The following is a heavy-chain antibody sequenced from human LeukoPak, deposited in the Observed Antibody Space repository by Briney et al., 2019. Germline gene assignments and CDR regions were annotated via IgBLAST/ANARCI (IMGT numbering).Heavy chain of an antibody. V-gene: IGHV3-30*19. Sequence: GGSLRLSCVTSGLSFINYDMHWVRQAPGKGLEWVAAIWYGGTNKNYADSVRGRFTISRDNSQKTLYLEMNSLRVEDTAMYYCARDRSTTHFDYWGQGTLVTVSS. CDR3: ARDRSTTHFDY. CDR2: IWYGGTNK. J-gene: IGHJ4*02. CDR1: GLSFINYD. D-gene: IGHD2/OR15-2a*01.